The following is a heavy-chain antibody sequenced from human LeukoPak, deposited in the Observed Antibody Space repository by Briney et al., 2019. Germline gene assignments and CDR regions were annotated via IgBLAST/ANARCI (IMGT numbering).Heavy chain of an antibody. V-gene: IGHV1-18*01. CDR2: ISAYNGNT. Sequence: GASVKVSCKASGYTFTSYGISWVRQAPGQGLEWMGWISAYNGNTNYAQKLQGRVTMTTDTSTSTAYMELRSLRSDDTAVYYCARDKEGYCGSTSCSRGDNWFDPWGQGTLVTVSS. CDR1: GYTFTSYG. J-gene: IGHJ5*02. CDR3: ARDKEGYCGSTSCSRGDNWFDP. D-gene: IGHD2-2*01.